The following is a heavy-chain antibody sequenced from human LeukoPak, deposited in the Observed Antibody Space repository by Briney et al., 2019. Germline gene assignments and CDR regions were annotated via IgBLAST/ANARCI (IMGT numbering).Heavy chain of an antibody. Sequence: PGGSLRLSCAASGFTFSSYWMHWVRHAPGKGLVWVSRINSDGRSTTYADSVKGRFTMSRDNAKNTLYLQMNSLRGEDTAVYYCARDRRDYYYGMDVWGQGTTVTVSS. J-gene: IGHJ6*02. CDR1: GFTFSSYW. V-gene: IGHV3-74*01. CDR3: ARDRRDYYYGMDV. CDR2: INSDGRST.